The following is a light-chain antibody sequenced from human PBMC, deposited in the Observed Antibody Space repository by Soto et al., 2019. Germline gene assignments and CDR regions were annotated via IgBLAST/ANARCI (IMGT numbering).Light chain of an antibody. CDR1: QNINTN. CDR3: QQYEKWRT. Sequence: EILMTQSPAALSVSPGEGSTLSCRASQNINTNLAWYQHKPGQAPRLLIYDASTRATGIPARISGSGSGTEFTLTISSLQSEDFAVYYCQQYEKWRTFGQGTKVEIK. J-gene: IGKJ1*01. CDR2: DAS. V-gene: IGKV3-15*01.